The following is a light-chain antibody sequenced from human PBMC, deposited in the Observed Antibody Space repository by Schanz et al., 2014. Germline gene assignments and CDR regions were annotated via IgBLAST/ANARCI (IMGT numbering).Light chain of an antibody. CDR1: SSDVGGYNY. CDR2: DVS. Sequence: QSALTQPPSASGSPGQSVTFSCTGTSSDVGGYNYVSWYQQHPGKAPKLMIYDVSHRPSGVSNRFSGSKSANTASLTISGLQAEDEADYYCCSYAGSSTSWVFGGGTKLTVL. V-gene: IGLV2-23*02. J-gene: IGLJ3*02. CDR3: CSYAGSSTSWV.